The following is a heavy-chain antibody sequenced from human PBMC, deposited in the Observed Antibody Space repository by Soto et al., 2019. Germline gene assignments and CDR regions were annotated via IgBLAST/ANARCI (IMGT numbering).Heavy chain of an antibody. CDR3: ARGEAGRAPYYYYYMDV. J-gene: IGHJ6*03. Sequence: SETLSLTCAVYGGSFSGYYWSWIRQPPGKGLEWIGEINHSGSTNYNPSLKSRVTISVDTSKNQFSLKLSSVTAADTAVYYCARGEAGRAPYYYYYMDVWGKGTTVTVSS. CDR2: INHSGST. D-gene: IGHD6-25*01. V-gene: IGHV4-34*01. CDR1: GGSFSGYY.